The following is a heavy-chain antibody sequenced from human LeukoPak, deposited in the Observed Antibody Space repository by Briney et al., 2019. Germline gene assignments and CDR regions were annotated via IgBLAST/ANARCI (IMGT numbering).Heavy chain of an antibody. CDR1: GFTVSSNY. V-gene: IGHV3-21*01. CDR2: ISSSSSYI. J-gene: IGHJ3*02. CDR3: ARDYEYYYDSSGYYRHDAFDI. Sequence: PGGSLRLSCAASGFTVSSNYMNWVRQAPGKGLEWVSSISSSSSYIYYADSVKGRFTISRDNAKNSLYLQMNSLRAEDTAVYYCARDYEYYYDSSGYYRHDAFDIWGQGTMVTVSS. D-gene: IGHD3-22*01.